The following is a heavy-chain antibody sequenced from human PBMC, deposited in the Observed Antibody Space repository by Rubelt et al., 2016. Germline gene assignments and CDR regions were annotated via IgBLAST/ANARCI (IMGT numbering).Heavy chain of an antibody. D-gene: IGHD1-26*01. V-gene: IGHV3-30*02. CDR3: ATDPVEVTTVRHFDY. Sequence: DSVNGRFTISRDNSKNTLFLHMNSLRGEDTAVYYCATDPVEVTTVRHFDYWGQGTLVTVSS. J-gene: IGHJ4*02.